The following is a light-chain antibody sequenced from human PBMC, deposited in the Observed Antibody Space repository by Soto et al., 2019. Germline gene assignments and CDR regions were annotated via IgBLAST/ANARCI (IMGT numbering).Light chain of an antibody. V-gene: IGLV2-8*01. CDR1: SSDVGEYNY. CDR2: EVS. Sequence: QSALTQPPSASGSPGQSVTIPCTGTSSDVGEYNYVSWYQHHPGKVPKLLIYEVSKRPSGVPDRFSGSKSGNTASLTVSGLQAEDQADYYCSSFAGAPVIFGGGTKLTVL. J-gene: IGLJ2*01. CDR3: SSFAGAPVI.